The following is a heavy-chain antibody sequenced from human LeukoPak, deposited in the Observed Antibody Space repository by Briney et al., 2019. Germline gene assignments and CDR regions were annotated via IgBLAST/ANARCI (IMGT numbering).Heavy chain of an antibody. D-gene: IGHD5-12*01. Sequence: GEPLKISCKGSGYSFTSYWIGWVRQMPGKGLEWMGIIYPGDSDTRYSPSFQGQVTISADKSISTAYLQWSSLKASDTAMYYCARPHVDIVATSIGEDYFDYWGQGTLVTVSS. J-gene: IGHJ4*02. V-gene: IGHV5-51*01. CDR1: GYSFTSYW. CDR2: IYPGDSDT. CDR3: ARPHVDIVATSIGEDYFDY.